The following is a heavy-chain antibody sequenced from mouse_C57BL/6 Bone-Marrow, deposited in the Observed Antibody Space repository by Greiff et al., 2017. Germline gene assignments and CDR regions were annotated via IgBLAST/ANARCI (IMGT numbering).Heavy chain of an antibody. CDR3: ARWGDYDGDFDY. J-gene: IGHJ2*01. D-gene: IGHD2-4*01. V-gene: IGHV1-55*01. Sequence: QVQLQQPGAELVKPGASVKMSCKASGYTFTSYWITWVKQRPGQGLEWIGDIYPGSGSTNYNEKFKSKATLTVDTSSSTAYMQLSSLTSEDSAVYYSARWGDYDGDFDYGGKGTTLTVSS. CDR2: IYPGSGST. CDR1: GYTFTSYW.